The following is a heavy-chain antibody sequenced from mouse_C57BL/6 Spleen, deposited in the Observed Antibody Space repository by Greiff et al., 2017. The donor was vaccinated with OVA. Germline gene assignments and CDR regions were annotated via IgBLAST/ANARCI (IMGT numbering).Heavy chain of an antibody. CDR2: ISSGSSTI. Sequence: EVKLMESGGGLVKPGGSLKLSCAASGFTFSDYGMHWVRQAPEKGLEWVAYISSGSSTIYYADTVKGRFTISRDNAKNTLFLQMTSLRSEDTAMHYCAIYYGNYVDFDYWGQGTTLTVSS. CDR1: GFTFSDYG. CDR3: AIYYGNYVDFDY. V-gene: IGHV5-17*01. D-gene: IGHD2-1*01. J-gene: IGHJ2*01.